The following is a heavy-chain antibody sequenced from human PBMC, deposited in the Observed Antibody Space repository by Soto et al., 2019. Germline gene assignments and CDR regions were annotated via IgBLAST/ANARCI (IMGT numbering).Heavy chain of an antibody. CDR3: ARARGSDHGGN. CDR2: INHSGST. Sequence: QVQLQQWGEGLLKPSETLSLTCAVYGGSFSGYYWSWIRQSPGKGLEWIGEINHSGSTNYNPSLKSRVTISVDTSKNQVSLRLSSVTAADTAVYYCARARGSDHGGNWGQGTLVTVSS. CDR1: GGSFSGYY. V-gene: IGHV4-34*02. J-gene: IGHJ4*02. D-gene: IGHD2-21*02.